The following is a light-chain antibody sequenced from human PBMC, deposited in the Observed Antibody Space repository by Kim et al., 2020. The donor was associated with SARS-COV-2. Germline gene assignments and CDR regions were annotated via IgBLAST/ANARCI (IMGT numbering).Light chain of an antibody. CDR2: QDS. CDR1: KLGDKY. J-gene: IGLJ2*01. CDR3: QAWESSTV. Sequence: SYELTQPPSVSVSPGQTASITCSGDKLGDKYACWYQQKPGQSPVLVIYQDSKRPSGIPERFSGSNSGNTATLTISGTQAMDEAYYYCQAWESSTVFGGGT. V-gene: IGLV3-1*01.